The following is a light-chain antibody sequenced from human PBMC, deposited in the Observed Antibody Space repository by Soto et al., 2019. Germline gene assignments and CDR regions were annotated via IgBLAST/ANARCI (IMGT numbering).Light chain of an antibody. Sequence: DIQMTQSPSSLSASVGDRVTITCRASQTISTYLNWYQQKPGKAPRLLIYDASSLLSGVPSRFSGSGSGTDFTLTIASLQPEDFSXXYCXQSDSTPYTFGQGTKVEI. CDR1: QTISTY. CDR2: DAS. J-gene: IGKJ2*01. CDR3: XQSDSTPYT. V-gene: IGKV1-39*01.